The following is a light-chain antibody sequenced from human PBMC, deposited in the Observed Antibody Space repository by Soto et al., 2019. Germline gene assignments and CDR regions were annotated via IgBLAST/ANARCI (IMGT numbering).Light chain of an antibody. CDR3: HQRQSWPRT. V-gene: IGKV3-11*01. CDR1: QYINTR. CDR2: QTS. J-gene: IGKJ5*01. Sequence: EIFLTQSRATLPSFPLDRVTLSCRASQYINTRLAWYQHRPGQAPRLLIYQTSIRAAGIPARFSASGSGTDFTLTISDVQPEDFALYYCHQRQSWPRTFGQGTRLEIK.